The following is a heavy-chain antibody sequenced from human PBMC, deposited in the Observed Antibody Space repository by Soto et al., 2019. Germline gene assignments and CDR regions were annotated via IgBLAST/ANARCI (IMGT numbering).Heavy chain of an antibody. CDR2: IYYSGST. J-gene: IGHJ5*02. CDR1: GGSISSYY. CDR3: ARAIDSSSLWFDP. Sequence: NPSETLSLTCTVSGGSISSYYWSWIRQPAGKGLEWIGYIYYSGSTYYNPSLKSRVTISVDTSKNQFSLKLSSVTAADTAVYYCARAIDSSSLWFDPWCQGTLVTVSS. D-gene: IGHD6-6*01. V-gene: IGHV4-59*06.